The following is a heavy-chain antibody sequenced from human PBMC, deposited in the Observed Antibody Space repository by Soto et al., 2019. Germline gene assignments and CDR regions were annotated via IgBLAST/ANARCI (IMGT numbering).Heavy chain of an antibody. V-gene: IGHV4-39*01. CDR3: ARGRNWFDP. Sequence: LSLTCTVSGGSISSSSYYWGWIRQPPGKGLEWIGSIYCSGSTYYNPSLKSRVTISVDTSKNQFPLKLSSVTAADTAVYYCARGRNWFDPWGQGTLVTVSS. J-gene: IGHJ5*02. CDR1: GGSISSSSYY. CDR2: IYCSGST.